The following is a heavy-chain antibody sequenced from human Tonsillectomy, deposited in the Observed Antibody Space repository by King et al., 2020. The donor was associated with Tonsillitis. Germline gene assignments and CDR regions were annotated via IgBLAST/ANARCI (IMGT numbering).Heavy chain of an antibody. V-gene: IGHV3-23*04. CDR1: GFTFRSYA. Sequence: VQLVESGGGLVQPGGSLRLSCAASGFTFRSYAMSWVRQAPGKGLEWVSAISGSGGSTYYADSVKGRFTISRDNSKNTLYLQMNSLRAEDTAVYYCAKASYDFWSGYSIYYYYYYMDVWGKGTTVTVSS. CDR2: ISGSGGST. CDR3: AKASYDFWSGYSIYYYYYYMDV. D-gene: IGHD3-3*01. J-gene: IGHJ6*03.